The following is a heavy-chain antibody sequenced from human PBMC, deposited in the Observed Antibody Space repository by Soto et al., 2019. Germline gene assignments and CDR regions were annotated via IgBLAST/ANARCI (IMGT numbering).Heavy chain of an antibody. CDR2: INHSGST. D-gene: IGHD2-15*01. V-gene: IGHV4-34*01. CDR3: ARGVPPEVVVVAATPSPPLDY. J-gene: IGHJ4*02. CDR1: GGSFSGYY. Sequence: PSETLSRTCAVYGGSFSGYYWSWIRQPPGKGLEWIGEINHSGSTNYNPSLKSRVTISVDTSKNQFSLKLSSVTAADTAVYYCARGVPPEVVVVAATPSPPLDYWGQGTLVTVSS.